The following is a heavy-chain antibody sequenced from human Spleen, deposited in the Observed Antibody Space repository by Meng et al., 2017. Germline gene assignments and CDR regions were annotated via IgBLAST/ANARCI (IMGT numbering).Heavy chain of an antibody. Sequence: SETLSLTCTLSGGSLNSGSFYWRWIRQSPGKGLEWIGSMYHTGSAYYNPSLNSRVSFSVDTSKKYFSLRLNSVTAAAPAVYYCARGVGYCSGGRCLNPWCFDSWGQGTRVTVSS. D-gene: IGHD2-15*01. V-gene: IGHV4-39*07. J-gene: IGHJ5*01. CDR1: GGSLNSGSFY. CDR3: ARGVGYCSGGRCLNPWCFDS. CDR2: MYHTGSA.